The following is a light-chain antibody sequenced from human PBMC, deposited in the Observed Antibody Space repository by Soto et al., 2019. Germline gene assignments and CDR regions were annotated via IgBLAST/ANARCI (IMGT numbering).Light chain of an antibody. CDR2: DVN. Sequence: QSALTQPAAVSGSPGQSITISCTGTNSDIGGYNYVSWYQQLPGKAPKLMIYDVNKRASGVSIRFSGSKSGNTASLTISGLQAEDEADYYCSSYRNTNTFEIFGGGTKLTVL. V-gene: IGLV2-14*03. J-gene: IGLJ2*01. CDR1: NSDIGGYNY. CDR3: SSYRNTNTFEI.